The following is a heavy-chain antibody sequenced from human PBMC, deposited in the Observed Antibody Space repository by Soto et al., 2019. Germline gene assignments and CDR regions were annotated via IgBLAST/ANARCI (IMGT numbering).Heavy chain of an antibody. D-gene: IGHD3-10*01. V-gene: IGHV1-18*01. Sequence: QVQLVQSGAEVKKPGASVKVSCKASGYTFTSYGISWVRQAPGQGLEWMGWISAYNGNPNYAQKLQGRVPMTTDTSTSLAYMELRSVRSDDTAVYYCARDAPNYYGSGSYYNRYPRTTHASRNYYGMDVWGQGTTVTVSS. J-gene: IGHJ6*02. CDR1: GYTFTSYG. CDR3: ARDAPNYYGSGSYYNRYPRTTHASRNYYGMDV. CDR2: ISAYNGNP.